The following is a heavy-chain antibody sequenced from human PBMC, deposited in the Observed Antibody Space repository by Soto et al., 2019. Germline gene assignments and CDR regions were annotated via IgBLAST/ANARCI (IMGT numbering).Heavy chain of an antibody. D-gene: IGHD3-9*01. V-gene: IGHV1-18*01. CDR2: ISAYNGDT. CDR3: ARGGVNFLTGKPPINWFDP. J-gene: IGHJ5*02. Sequence: QGQLVQSGAEVKKPGASVKVSCKASGYSFTSYGISWVRQAPGQGLEWMGWISAYNGDTNYAQNLQGRVTMTTDTSTSTAYMELRSLRSDDTAVYYCARGGVNFLTGKPPINWFDPWGQGTLVTVSS. CDR1: GYSFTSYG.